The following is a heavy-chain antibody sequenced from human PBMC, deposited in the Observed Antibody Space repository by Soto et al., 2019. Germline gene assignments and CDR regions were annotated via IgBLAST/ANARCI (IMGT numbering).Heavy chain of an antibody. V-gene: IGHV1-18*04. CDR3: ATDRDGGIAEDGYFDY. CDR2: ISAYNGKT. Sequence: GASVKVSCKASGYTFTSYGISWVRQAPGQGLEWMGWISAYNGKTNYAQKLQGRVTMTTDTSTSTAYMELRSLRSDDTAVYYCATDRDGGIAEDGYFDYWGQGTMVTVSS. D-gene: IGHD6-13*01. CDR1: GYTFTSYG. J-gene: IGHJ4*02.